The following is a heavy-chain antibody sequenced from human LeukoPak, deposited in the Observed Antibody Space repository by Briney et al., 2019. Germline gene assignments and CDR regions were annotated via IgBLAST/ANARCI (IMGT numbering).Heavy chain of an antibody. CDR1: GGSISSYY. Sequence: SETLSLTCTVSGGSISSYYWSWIRQPAGKGLEWIGRIYTSGSTNYNPSLKSRVTMSVDTSRNQFSLKLSSVTAADTAVYYCARGVGIGYYGSGSYIGYYFDYWGQGTLVTVS. CDR3: ARGVGIGYYGSGSYIGYYFDY. V-gene: IGHV4-4*07. J-gene: IGHJ4*02. D-gene: IGHD3-10*01. CDR2: IYTSGST.